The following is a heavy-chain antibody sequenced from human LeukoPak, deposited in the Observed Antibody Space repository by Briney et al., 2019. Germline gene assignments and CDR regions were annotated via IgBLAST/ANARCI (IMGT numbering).Heavy chain of an antibody. V-gene: IGHV3-21*01. CDR2: ISSSSSYI. J-gene: IGHJ4*02. CDR3: ARDLPGRDYYFDY. D-gene: IGHD3-10*01. CDR1: GFTFSSYS. Sequence: GGSLTLSCAASGFTFSSYSMNWVRQAPGKGLEWVSSISSSSSYIYYADSVKGRFTVSRDNAKNSLYLQMNSLRAEDTAVYYCARDLPGRDYYFDYWGQGTLVTVSS.